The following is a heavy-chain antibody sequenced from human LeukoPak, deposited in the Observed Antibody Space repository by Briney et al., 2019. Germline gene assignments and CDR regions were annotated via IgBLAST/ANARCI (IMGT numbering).Heavy chain of an antibody. V-gene: IGHV3-7*01. CDR2: VKHDGSQK. J-gene: IGHJ4*02. CDR3: PGAPQGSIPDY. CDR1: GLTLNFYF. Sequence: GGTLCHSRSASGLTLNFYFMGRVCGAPGRGLGWVASVKHDGSQKTYTESVNGRFPLSRDNAKHSVSLHMDHLRAAATALHYCPGAPQGSIPDYWGQGTLVSVSS.